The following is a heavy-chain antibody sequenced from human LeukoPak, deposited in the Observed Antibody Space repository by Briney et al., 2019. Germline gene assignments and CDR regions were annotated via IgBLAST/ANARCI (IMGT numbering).Heavy chain of an antibody. CDR1: GYSISSGYY. CDR2: VYHSGIT. Sequence: SETLSLTCAVSGYSISSGYYWGWIRQPPGKGLEYIASVYHSGITYYNPSLKSRVTISVDTSKNQFSLKLSSATAGDTALYYCARSVGGDYMDVWGKGTTVTVSS. V-gene: IGHV4-38-2*01. D-gene: IGHD2-2*01. J-gene: IGHJ6*03. CDR3: ARSVGGDYMDV.